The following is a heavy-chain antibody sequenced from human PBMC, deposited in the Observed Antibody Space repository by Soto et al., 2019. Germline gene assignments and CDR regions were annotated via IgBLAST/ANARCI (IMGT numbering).Heavy chain of an antibody. V-gene: IGHV3-30*03. CDR2: IFYDGSNK. CDR3: ATSHVRALRFLGA. CDR1: GFTFNNSG. D-gene: IGHD3-3*01. Sequence: QVQLVESGGGVVQPGRSLRVSCVASGFTFNNSGMHLVLQSPGKGLACVALIFYDGSNKAYIDSVKGRFTVSRDNSKNTVYLQMNSLRPEDTAVYYCATSHVRALRFLGAWGQGTLVTVSS. J-gene: IGHJ5*02.